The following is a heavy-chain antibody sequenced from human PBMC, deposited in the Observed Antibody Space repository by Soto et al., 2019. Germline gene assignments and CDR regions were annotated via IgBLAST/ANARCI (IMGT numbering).Heavy chain of an antibody. CDR1: GYSFTNNW. CDR3: ARVSLYCTNGVCHFDY. J-gene: IGHJ4*02. V-gene: IGHV5-51*01. D-gene: IGHD2-8*01. Sequence: GESLKISCKDYGYSFTNNWIAWVRQMPGKGLEWMGSIYPGDSYTRYSPSFEGQVTISADEAIDTAYLQWSSLKASDTAMYYCARVSLYCTNGVCHFDYWGQGTLVTVSS. CDR2: IYPGDSYT.